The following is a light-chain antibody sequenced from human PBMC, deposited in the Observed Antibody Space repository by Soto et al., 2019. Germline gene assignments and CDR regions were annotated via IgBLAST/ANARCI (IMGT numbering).Light chain of an antibody. J-gene: IGKJ1*01. Sequence: DIVMTQSPVSLPVTPGEPASISCRSSQSLLHSNTYNYLDWYLQKPGQSPQLLIYLGSNPDSGVPERFSGSGSGTDFTLKISRVEAEDVGIYYCMQALQTPRTFGQGTKVEIK. CDR3: MQALQTPRT. V-gene: IGKV2-28*01. CDR2: LGS. CDR1: QSLLHSNTYNY.